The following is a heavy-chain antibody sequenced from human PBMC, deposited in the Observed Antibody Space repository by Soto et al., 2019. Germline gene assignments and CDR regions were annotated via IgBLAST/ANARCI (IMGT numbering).Heavy chain of an antibody. CDR1: GGSTSSSSYY. Sequence: TSETLSLTCTVSGGSTSSSSYYWGWIRQPPGKGLEWIGSIYYSGSTYYNPSLKSRVTISVDTSKNQFSLKLSSVTAADTAVYYCARQNRYSSSTFDPWGQGTLVTVSS. CDR2: IYYSGST. J-gene: IGHJ5*02. V-gene: IGHV4-39*01. D-gene: IGHD6-13*01. CDR3: ARQNRYSSSTFDP.